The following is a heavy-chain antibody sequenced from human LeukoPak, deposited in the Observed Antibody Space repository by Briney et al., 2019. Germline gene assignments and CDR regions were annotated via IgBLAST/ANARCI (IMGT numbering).Heavy chain of an antibody. Sequence: GGSLRLSCAASGFTFSSYEMNWVRQAPREGLGWVSYISISGSTIYYADSVKGRFTISRDNAKNSMYLQMNSLRAEDTAVYYCAREDVGALDWGQGTLVTVSS. V-gene: IGHV3-48*03. D-gene: IGHD1-26*01. CDR2: ISISGSTI. CDR1: GFTFSSYE. J-gene: IGHJ4*02. CDR3: AREDVGALD.